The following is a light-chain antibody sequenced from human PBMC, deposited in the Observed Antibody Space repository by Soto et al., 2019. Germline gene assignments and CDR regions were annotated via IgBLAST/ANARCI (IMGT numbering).Light chain of an antibody. CDR3: RQETNWPPYT. CDR2: KVS. CDR1: QSLAYSDGNTY. J-gene: IGKJ2*01. V-gene: IGKV2-30*01. Sequence: DVVMTQSPLSLPVTLGQPASISCRSSQSLAYSDGNTYLSWFQQRPGHSPRRLIYKVSNRDSGVPDRFGGGGSGTDFTLKISRVEAEDVGVYYGRQETNWPPYTFAQGTKLEIK.